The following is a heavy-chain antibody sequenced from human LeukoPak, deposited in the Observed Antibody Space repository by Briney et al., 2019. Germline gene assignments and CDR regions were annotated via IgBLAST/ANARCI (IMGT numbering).Heavy chain of an antibody. Sequence: GESLRLSCAASGIRFSDYWMNWVRQAPGKGLEWVANIKGDGSDKYYVDSVKGRFTISRDNTKNSLYLQMNSLRVEDTAVYYCASINGIFPYWGRGTLVTVSS. CDR3: ASINGIFPY. CDR2: IKGDGSDK. V-gene: IGHV3-7*01. J-gene: IGHJ4*02. CDR1: GIRFSDYW. D-gene: IGHD3-3*02.